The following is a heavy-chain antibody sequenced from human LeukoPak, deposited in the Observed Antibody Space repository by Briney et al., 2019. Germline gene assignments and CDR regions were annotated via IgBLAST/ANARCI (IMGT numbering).Heavy chain of an antibody. Sequence: GGSLRLSCAAAGFTFSNYWMNWVRQAPGKGLEWVAYIKQDGSEKYYVDSVKGRFTISRDNAKNSLYLQMNSLRAEDTAVYYCARDLVVPAAKSYYGMDVWGQGTTVTVSS. CDR3: ARDLVVPAAKSYYGMDV. J-gene: IGHJ6*02. CDR2: IKQDGSEK. CDR1: GFTFSNYW. D-gene: IGHD2-2*01. V-gene: IGHV3-7*03.